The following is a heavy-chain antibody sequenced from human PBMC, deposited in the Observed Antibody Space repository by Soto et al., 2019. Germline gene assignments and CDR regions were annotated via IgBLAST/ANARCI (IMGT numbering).Heavy chain of an antibody. Sequence: EASVNVSCKASGGTFSSYAISWVRQAPGQGLEWMGGIIPIFGTANYAQKFQGRVTITADNSKNTLYLQMNSLRAEDTAVYYCAKGSRGYSYGVDYYYYGMDVWGQGTTVTVSS. V-gene: IGHV1-69*06. CDR2: IIPIFGTA. D-gene: IGHD5-18*01. CDR1: GGTFSSYA. CDR3: AKGSRGYSYGVDYYYYGMDV. J-gene: IGHJ6*02.